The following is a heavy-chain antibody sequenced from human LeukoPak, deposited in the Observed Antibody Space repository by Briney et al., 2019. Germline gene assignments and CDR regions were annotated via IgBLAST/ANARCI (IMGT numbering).Heavy chain of an antibody. Sequence: PGGSLRLSCAASGFTFSSYAMHWVRQAPGKGLEWVAVISYDGSNKYYADSVKGRFTISRDNSKNTLYLQMNSLRAEDTAVYYCARNPQGGFVVVPAAIPYHYYGMDVWGQGTTVTVSS. CDR1: GFTFSSYA. CDR3: ARNPQGGFVVVPAAIPYHYYGMDV. CDR2: ISYDGSNK. J-gene: IGHJ6*02. V-gene: IGHV3-30-3*01. D-gene: IGHD2-2*02.